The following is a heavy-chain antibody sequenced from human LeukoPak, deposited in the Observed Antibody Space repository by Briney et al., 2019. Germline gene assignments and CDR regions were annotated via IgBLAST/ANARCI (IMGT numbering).Heavy chain of an antibody. CDR1: GGSISDYY. V-gene: IGHV4-59*01. CDR3: VRNWAAAGPDYYYYYGMDV. Sequence: SETLSLTCTVSGGSISDYYWSWIRQPPGKGLEWVGYIYYSGSTNYNPSLKSRVTISVDTSKNQFSLKLSSVTAADTAVYYCVRNWAAAGPDYYYYYGMDVWGQGTTVTVSS. CDR2: IYYSGST. D-gene: IGHD6-13*01. J-gene: IGHJ6*02.